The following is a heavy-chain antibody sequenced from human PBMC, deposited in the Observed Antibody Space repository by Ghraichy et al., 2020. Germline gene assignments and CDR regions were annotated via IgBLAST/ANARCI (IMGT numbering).Heavy chain of an antibody. CDR1: GFTFSSYS. CDR3: ARDDYGSGSYYMGNWFDP. CDR2: ISSSSSYI. J-gene: IGHJ5*02. Sequence: GESLNISCAASGFTFSSYSMNWVRQAPGKGLEWVSSISSSSSYIYYADSVKGRFTISRDNAKNSLYLQMNSLRAEDTAVYYCARDDYGSGSYYMGNWFDPWGQGTLATVSS. V-gene: IGHV3-21*01. D-gene: IGHD3-10*01.